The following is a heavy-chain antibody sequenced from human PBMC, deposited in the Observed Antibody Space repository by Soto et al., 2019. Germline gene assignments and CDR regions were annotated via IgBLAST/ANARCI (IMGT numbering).Heavy chain of an antibody. CDR3: ARGSLVVVAANNWFDP. D-gene: IGHD2-15*01. J-gene: IGHJ5*02. CDR2: INPNSGGT. V-gene: IGHV1-2*04. CDR1: GYTFTGYY. Sequence: ASVKVSCKASGYTFTGYYMHWVRQAPGQGLEWMGWINPNSGGTNYAQKFQGWVTMTRDTSISTAYMELSRLRSDDTAVYYCARGSLVVVAANNWFDPWGQGTLVTVSS.